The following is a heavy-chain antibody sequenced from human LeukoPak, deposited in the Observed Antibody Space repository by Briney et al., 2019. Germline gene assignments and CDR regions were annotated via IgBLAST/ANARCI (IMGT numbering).Heavy chain of an antibody. D-gene: IGHD6-19*01. Sequence: SETLSLTCAASGGSFSGYYWSWIRQPPGKGLEWIGEINHSGSTNYNPSLKSRVTISVDTSKNQFSLKRSSVTAADTAVYYCARGRGWSPRSLFLDYWGQGTLVTVSS. J-gene: IGHJ4*02. CDR1: GGSFSGYY. CDR3: ARGRGWSPRSLFLDY. CDR2: INHSGST. V-gene: IGHV4-34*01.